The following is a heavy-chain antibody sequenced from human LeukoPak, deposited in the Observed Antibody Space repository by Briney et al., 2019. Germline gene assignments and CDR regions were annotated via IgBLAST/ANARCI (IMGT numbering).Heavy chain of an antibody. J-gene: IGHJ4*02. CDR1: GFTFSSYS. Sequence: GGSLRLSCAASGFTFSSYSMNWVRQAPGKGLEWVSAISGSGGSTYYADSVKGRFTISRDNSKNTLYLQMNSLRAEDTAVYYCANIAAAGSPPPDFDYWGQGTLVTVSS. CDR2: ISGSGGST. V-gene: IGHV3-23*01. D-gene: IGHD6-13*01. CDR3: ANIAAAGSPPPDFDY.